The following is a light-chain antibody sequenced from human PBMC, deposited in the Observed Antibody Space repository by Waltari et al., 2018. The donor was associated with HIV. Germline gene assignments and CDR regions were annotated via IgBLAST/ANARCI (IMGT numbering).Light chain of an antibody. CDR2: AAS. Sequence: DIQMTQSPSSLSASVGDRVTITCRASQDISSYLAWYQQRPGKAPKLLIYAASTLQSGVPSRFSGSGSGTTFTLTISSLQPEDFATYYCQQLNAYLTWMFGQGTKLEI. CDR1: QDISSY. CDR3: QQLNAYLTWM. V-gene: IGKV1-9*01. J-gene: IGKJ1*01.